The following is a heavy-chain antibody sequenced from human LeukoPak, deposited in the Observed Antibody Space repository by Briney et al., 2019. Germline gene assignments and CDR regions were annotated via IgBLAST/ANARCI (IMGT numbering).Heavy chain of an antibody. CDR3: ARSRDGYNFYDY. V-gene: IGHV4-61*01. Sequence: SETLSLTCTVSGGSISSSSYYWSWIRQPPGKGLEWIGYIYYSGSTNYNPSLKSRVTISVDTSKNQFSLKLSSVTAADTAVYYCARSRDGYNFYDYWGQGTLVTVSS. CDR1: GGSISSSSYY. J-gene: IGHJ4*02. D-gene: IGHD5-24*01. CDR2: IYYSGST.